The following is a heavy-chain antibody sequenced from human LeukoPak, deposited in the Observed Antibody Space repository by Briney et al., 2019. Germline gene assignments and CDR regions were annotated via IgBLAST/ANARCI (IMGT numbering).Heavy chain of an antibody. D-gene: IGHD1-26*01. J-gene: IGHJ4*02. V-gene: IGHV4-59*01. Sequence: SETLSLTCTVAGGSISSYYWSWIRQPPGKGLEWIGYLYYSGSPNYNPSLKSRVTISVDTAKNQFSLKLSSVTAADIAVYYCARDVGRGYIDYWGQGTLVTVS. CDR2: LYYSGSP. CDR3: ARDVGRGYIDY. CDR1: GGSISSYY.